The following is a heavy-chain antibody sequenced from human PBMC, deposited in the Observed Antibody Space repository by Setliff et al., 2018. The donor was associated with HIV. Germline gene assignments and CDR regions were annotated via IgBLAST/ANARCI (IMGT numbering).Heavy chain of an antibody. CDR2: LLYDGSDD. D-gene: IGHD3-9*01. J-gene: IGHJ4*02. Sequence: GGSLRLSCAASGFTFRSYAMHWVRQAPGKGLEWVAKLLYDGSDDFYSDSVKGRFTISRDNSNNTLFLQMNSLRPEDTAVYYCAREDVXTGYSFDYWGQGTLVTVSS. CDR1: GFTFRSYA. CDR3: AREDVXTGYSFDY. V-gene: IGHV3-30*04.